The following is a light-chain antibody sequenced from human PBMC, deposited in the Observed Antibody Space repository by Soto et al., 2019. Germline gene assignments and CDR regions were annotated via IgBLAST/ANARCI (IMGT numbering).Light chain of an antibody. V-gene: IGKV3-20*01. Sequence: EIVLTQSPGTLSLSPGERATLSCRASHSVISSYLAWYQQKPGQAPRLLIYGASSRPTGIPDRFSGSGSGTDFTLTISRLEPEDFAVYYCQQYGSSPRTFGQGTKVDIK. CDR1: HSVISSY. CDR3: QQYGSSPRT. CDR2: GAS. J-gene: IGKJ1*01.